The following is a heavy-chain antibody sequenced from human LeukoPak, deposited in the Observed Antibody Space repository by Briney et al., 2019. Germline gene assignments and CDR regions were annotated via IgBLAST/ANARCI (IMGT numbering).Heavy chain of an antibody. CDR1: GFTFSDYY. J-gene: IGHJ3*02. V-gene: IGHV4-34*01. D-gene: IGHD3-10*01. CDR2: INHSGST. CDR3: ARGYGSGRHHFTDI. Sequence: LRLSCAASGFTFSDYYMSWIRQAPGKGLEWIGEINHSGSTNYNPSLKSRVTISVDTSKNQFSLKLSSVTAADTAVYYCARGYGSGRHHFTDIWGQGTMVTVSS.